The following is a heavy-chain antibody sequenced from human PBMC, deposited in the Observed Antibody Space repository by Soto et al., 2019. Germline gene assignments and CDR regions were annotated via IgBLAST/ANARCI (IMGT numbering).Heavy chain of an antibody. J-gene: IGHJ4*02. CDR1: GYTFTSYY. Sequence: GASVKVSCKASGYTFTSYYMHWVRQAPGQGLEWMGIINPSGGSTSYAQKFQGRVTMTRDTSTSAVYMELSSLRSEDTAVYYCARGLTIFGVVTAPNEYYFDYWGQGTLVTVSS. CDR2: INPSGGST. V-gene: IGHV1-46*03. D-gene: IGHD3-3*01. CDR3: ARGLTIFGVVTAPNEYYFDY.